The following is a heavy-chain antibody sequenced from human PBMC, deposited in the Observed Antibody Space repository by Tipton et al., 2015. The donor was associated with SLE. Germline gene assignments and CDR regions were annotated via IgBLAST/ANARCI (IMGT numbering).Heavy chain of an antibody. J-gene: IGHJ4*02. D-gene: IGHD4-11*01. CDR3: ARDLPGVTTGQFDY. CDR2: IHSSGNI. Sequence: TLSLTCTVSGGSIRSGSYYWSWIRQPAGKGLEWIGRIHSSGNINYNPSLKSRVTMSLDASKNQFSLSLRSVTAADTAVYYCARDLPGVTTGQFDYWGQGTLVTVSS. V-gene: IGHV4-61*02. CDR1: GGSIRSGSYY.